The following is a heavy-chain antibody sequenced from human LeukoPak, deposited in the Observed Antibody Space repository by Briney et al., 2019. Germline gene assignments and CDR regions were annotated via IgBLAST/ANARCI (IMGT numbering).Heavy chain of an antibody. V-gene: IGHV3-7*01. CDR2: IKQDGSEK. D-gene: IGHD5-18*01. CDR3: ARGSRGYSYGLVY. J-gene: IGHJ4*02. Sequence: GGSLRLSCAASGFTFSSYWMSWVRQAPGKGLEWVANIKQDGSEKYYVDSVKGRFTISRDNAKNSLYLQMNSLRAEDTAVYYCARGSRGYSYGLVYWGQGTLVTVSP. CDR1: GFTFSSYW.